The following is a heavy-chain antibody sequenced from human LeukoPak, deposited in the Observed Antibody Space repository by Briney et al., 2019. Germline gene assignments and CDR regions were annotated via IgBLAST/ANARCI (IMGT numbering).Heavy chain of an antibody. D-gene: IGHD3-22*01. J-gene: IGHJ4*02. CDR2: IWYDGSNK. CDR3: ARDRGDSGRWLTPAGFAY. Sequence: GGSLRLSCAASGFSFSSYGMHWVRQAPGKGLEWVAVIWYDGSNKYYVDSVKGRFTISRDNSKNTLYLQMNGLRAKDTAVYYCARDRGDSGRWLTPAGFAYWGQGTLVTVSS. CDR1: GFSFSSYG. V-gene: IGHV3-33*01.